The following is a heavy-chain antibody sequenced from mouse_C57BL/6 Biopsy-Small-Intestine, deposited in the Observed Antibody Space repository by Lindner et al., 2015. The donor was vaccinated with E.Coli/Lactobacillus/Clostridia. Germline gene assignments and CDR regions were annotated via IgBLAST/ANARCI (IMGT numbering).Heavy chain of an antibody. D-gene: IGHD2-3*01. J-gene: IGHJ4*01. CDR2: ISSGSSTI. CDR1: GFTFSDYG. Sequence: EVQLQESGGGLVKPGGSLKLSCAASGFTFSDYGMHWVRQAPEKGLEWVAYISSGSSTIYYADTVKGRFTISRDNAKNTLFLQMTSLRSEDTAMYYCARDSDDGYSYYGMDYWGQGNSVTVSS. CDR3: ARDSDDGYSYYGMDY. V-gene: IGHV5-17*01.